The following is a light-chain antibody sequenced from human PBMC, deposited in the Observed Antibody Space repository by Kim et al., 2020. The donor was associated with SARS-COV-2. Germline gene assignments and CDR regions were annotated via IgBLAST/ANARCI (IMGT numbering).Light chain of an antibody. V-gene: IGLV2-14*01. CDR1: SSDVGGYNY. CDR2: DVS. Sequence: QSALTQPASVSGSPGQSITISCTGTSSDVGGYNYVSWYQQHPGTAPKLMIYDVSKRPSGVPNRFSGSKSGNTASLTISGLQAEDEADYYCHSYTSSSGWVFGGGTQLTVL. CDR3: HSYTSSSGWV. J-gene: IGLJ3*02.